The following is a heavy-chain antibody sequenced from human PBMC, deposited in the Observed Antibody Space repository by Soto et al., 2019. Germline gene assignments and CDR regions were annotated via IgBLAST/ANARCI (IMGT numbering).Heavy chain of an antibody. CDR2: VTSSPSSM. CDR3: AREADFASSGYVLDY. CDR1: GLTFSVFS. D-gene: IGHD3-22*01. V-gene: IGHV3-21*01. J-gene: IGHJ4*02. Sequence: PGGSXRLSCAASGLTFSVFSMNWVRHAPGKGLEWVSSVTSSPSSMFYADSVKGRFTISRDDAKDSLFLQMNSLRADDTAVYYCAREADFASSGYVLDYWGLGTLVTVSS.